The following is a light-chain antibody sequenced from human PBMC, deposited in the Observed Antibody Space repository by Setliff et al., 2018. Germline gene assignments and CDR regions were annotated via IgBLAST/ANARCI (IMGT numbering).Light chain of an antibody. CDR2: NNY. J-gene: IGLJ1*01. Sequence: QSVLSQPPSASGTPGQRVTISCSGSSSNIGVNVVNWYQHLPGTSPKLLIYNNYQRPSGVPDRFSGSKSGSSASLAISGLQSEDEADYYCATWDDSLNGYVFGTGTKVTV. CDR3: ATWDDSLNGYV. CDR1: SSNIGVNV. V-gene: IGLV1-44*01.